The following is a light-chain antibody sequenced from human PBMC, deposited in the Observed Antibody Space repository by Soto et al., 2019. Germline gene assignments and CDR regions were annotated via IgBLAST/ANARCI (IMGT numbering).Light chain of an antibody. J-gene: IGKJ4*01. V-gene: IGKV1-5*03. CDR3: QQYNCYPLP. CDR1: QSISSW. Sequence: DIQMTQSPSTLSASVGDRVTITCRASQSISSWLAWYQQKPGKAPKLLIYKASSLESRVPSRFSGSGSGTEFTLTISSLQPDDFATYYCQQYNCYPLPFGGGTKVDIK. CDR2: KAS.